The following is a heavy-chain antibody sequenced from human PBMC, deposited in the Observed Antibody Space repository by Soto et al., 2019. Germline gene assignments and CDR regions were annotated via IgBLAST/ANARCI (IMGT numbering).Heavy chain of an antibody. Sequence: PGGSLRLSCAASGFTVSSNYMSWVRQAPGKGLEWVSAIYSGYSTSYAASVKGRLTTSSDNDNNKLYLQLNSLRVADTAVYYCTRDRGYPDSFDLWGQGTMVTVSS. D-gene: IGHD3-10*01. V-gene: IGHV3-66*01. CDR2: IYSGYST. J-gene: IGHJ3*01. CDR3: TRDRGYPDSFDL. CDR1: GFTVSSNY.